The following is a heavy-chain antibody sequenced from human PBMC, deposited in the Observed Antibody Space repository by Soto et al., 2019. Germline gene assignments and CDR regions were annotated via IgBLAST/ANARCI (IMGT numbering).Heavy chain of an antibody. CDR1: GFTFSTYW. Sequence: GGSLRLSCAASGFTFSTYWMHWVRQAPGSGLVWVSRLNSDGSGTDYADSVKGRFTISRDDAKNTLYLQMNSLRAEDTAIYYCARELSAFGMDVWGQGTTVTVSS. V-gene: IGHV3-74*01. J-gene: IGHJ6*02. D-gene: IGHD3-16*02. CDR3: ARELSAFGMDV. CDR2: LNSDGSGT.